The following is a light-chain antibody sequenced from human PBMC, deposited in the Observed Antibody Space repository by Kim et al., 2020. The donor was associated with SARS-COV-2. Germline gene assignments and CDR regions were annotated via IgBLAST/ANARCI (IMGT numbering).Light chain of an antibody. CDR2: QVS. J-gene: IGLJ2*01. CDR1: IFGDTY. CDR3: QSWDSSTVL. Sequence: SLSPGQTARITCSGDIFGDTYACWYQHKPGQSPVLVIYQVSKRPSGIPERFSGSNSGNPATLTISGTQAMDEAVYYCQSWDSSTVLFGGGTQLTV. V-gene: IGLV3-1*01.